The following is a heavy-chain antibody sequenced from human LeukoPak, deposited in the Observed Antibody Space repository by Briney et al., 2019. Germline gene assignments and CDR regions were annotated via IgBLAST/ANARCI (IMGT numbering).Heavy chain of an antibody. D-gene: IGHD3-22*01. CDR3: ARERYYYDSSGFDY. V-gene: IGHV3-69-1*01. CDR2: ISSSSTI. Sequence: GGSLRLSCAASGFTFSDYYMNWVRQAPGKGLEWVSSISSSSTIYYADSVKGRFTISRDNAKNSLYLQMNSLRAEDTAVYYCARERYYYDSSGFDYWGQGTLVTVSS. J-gene: IGHJ4*02. CDR1: GFTFSDYY.